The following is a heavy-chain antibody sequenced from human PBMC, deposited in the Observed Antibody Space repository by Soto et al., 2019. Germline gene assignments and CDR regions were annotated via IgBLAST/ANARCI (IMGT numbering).Heavy chain of an antibody. V-gene: IGHV3-64*01. CDR2: ISSNGGST. D-gene: IGHD1-7*01. CDR1: GFTFSSYA. J-gene: IGHJ4*02. CDR3: ARGAPDRGGLELYPY. Sequence: EVQLVESGGGLVQPGGSLRLSCAASGFTFSSYAMHWVRQAQGKGLEYVSAISSNGGSTYYANSVKGRFTISRDNSKNTLYLQMGSLRAEDMAVYYCARGAPDRGGLELYPYWGQGTLVTVSS.